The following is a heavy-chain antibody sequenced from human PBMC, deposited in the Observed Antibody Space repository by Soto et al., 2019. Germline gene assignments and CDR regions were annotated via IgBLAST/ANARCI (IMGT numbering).Heavy chain of an antibody. V-gene: IGHV4-4*02. CDR2: IYHSGST. Sequence: QVQLQESGPGLVKPSGTLSLTCAVSGGSISSSNWWSWVRQPPGKGLEWIGEIYHSGSTTYNPSLKGRVTISVDKSKNQFSLKLSSVTAADTAVYYCARDPSPFIAVAGANDYWGQGTLVTVSS. D-gene: IGHD6-19*01. J-gene: IGHJ4*02. CDR1: GGSISSSNW. CDR3: ARDPSPFIAVAGANDY.